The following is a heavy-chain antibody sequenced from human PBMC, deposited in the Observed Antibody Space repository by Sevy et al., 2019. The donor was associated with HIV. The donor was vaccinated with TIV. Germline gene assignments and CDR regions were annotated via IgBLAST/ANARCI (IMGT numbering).Heavy chain of an antibody. CDR2: FIPMFDTT. V-gene: IGHV1-69*13. CDR1: GGTFINYA. Sequence: ASVKVSCNASGGTFINYAVTWVRQAPGQGLEWMGGFIPMFDTTNSAQKFQGRVTLTADGSTSTAYMELSSLRSEDTAVYYCASSYFDSSGYSPLFYYGMDVWGQGTTVTVSS. J-gene: IGHJ6*02. CDR3: ASSYFDSSGYSPLFYYGMDV. D-gene: IGHD3-22*01.